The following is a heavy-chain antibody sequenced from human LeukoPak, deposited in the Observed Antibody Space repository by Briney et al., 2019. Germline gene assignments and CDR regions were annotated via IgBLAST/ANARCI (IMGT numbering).Heavy chain of an antibody. CDR3: AKDAFLLGGSNYFDY. V-gene: IGHV3-23*01. Sequence: GGSLRLSCAASGFTFSSYAMSWVRQAPGKGLEWVSATSGSGGSTYYADSVKGRFTISRDNSKNTLYLQMNSLRAEDTAVYYCAKDAFLLGGSNYFDYWGQGTLVTVSS. J-gene: IGHJ4*02. D-gene: IGHD3-3*02. CDR1: GFTFSSYA. CDR2: TSGSGGST.